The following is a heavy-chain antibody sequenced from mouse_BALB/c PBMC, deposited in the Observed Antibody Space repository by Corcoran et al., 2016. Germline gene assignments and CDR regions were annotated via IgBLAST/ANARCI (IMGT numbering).Heavy chain of an antibody. CDR3: AIDDGNYMDY. CDR2: IYPYNGGT. Sequence: EVQLQQSGPELVKPGASVKISCKASGYTFTDYNMHWVKQSHGKSLEWIGYIYPYNGGTGYNQKFKSKATLTVDNSSSTAYMELRSLTSEDSAVYYCAIDDGNYMDYWGQGTSVTVSS. J-gene: IGHJ4*01. CDR1: GYTFTDYN. V-gene: IGHV1S29*02. D-gene: IGHD2-3*01.